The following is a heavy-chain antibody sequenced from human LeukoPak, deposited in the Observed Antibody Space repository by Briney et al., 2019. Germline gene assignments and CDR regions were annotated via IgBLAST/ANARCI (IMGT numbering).Heavy chain of an antibody. CDR1: GYTFTSYA. CDR3: AREGTGATPDVADAFDI. D-gene: IGHD1-26*01. Sequence: GASVKVSCKASGYTFTSYAMNLVRQAPGQGLEWMGWINTNTGNPTYAQGFTGRFVFSLDTSVSTAYLQISSLKAEDTAVYYCAREGTGATPDVADAFDIWGQGTMVTVSS. J-gene: IGHJ3*02. V-gene: IGHV7-4-1*02. CDR2: INTNTGNP.